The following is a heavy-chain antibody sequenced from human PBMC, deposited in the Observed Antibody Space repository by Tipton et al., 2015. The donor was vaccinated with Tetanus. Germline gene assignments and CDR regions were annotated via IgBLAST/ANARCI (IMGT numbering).Heavy chain of an antibody. J-gene: IGHJ3*02. CDR3: ARELFEYCSGGSCYEREDALEI. Sequence: QVQLVQSGAEVKKPGSSVKGSCKASGGTFSSYAISWVRQDPGQGLEWMGGIIPIFGTAHYAQKFQGRVTITGDRSTSPAYMELSSLRSEDTAGYYWARELFEYCSGGSCYEREDALEIWGQGTMVTVSS. CDR2: IIPIFGTA. D-gene: IGHD2-15*01. CDR1: GGTFSSYA. V-gene: IGHV1-69*14.